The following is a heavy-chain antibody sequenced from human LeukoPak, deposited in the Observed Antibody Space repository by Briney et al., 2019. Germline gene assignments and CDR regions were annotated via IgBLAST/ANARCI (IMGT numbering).Heavy chain of an antibody. Sequence: GGSLRLSCGASGFTFSRCGMSWVRQAPGKGLEWVSAISGSGGRTYSADSVKGRFTISRDNAKNSLYLQMNSLRAEDTAVYYCARSRYYYDNSGYYRLYYFDYWGQGTLVTVSS. V-gene: IGHV3-23*01. J-gene: IGHJ4*02. CDR1: GFTFSRCG. D-gene: IGHD3-22*01. CDR3: ARSRYYYDNSGYYRLYYFDY. CDR2: ISGSGGRT.